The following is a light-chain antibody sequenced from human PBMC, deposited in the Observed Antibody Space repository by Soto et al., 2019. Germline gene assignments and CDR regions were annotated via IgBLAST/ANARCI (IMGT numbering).Light chain of an antibody. J-gene: IGKJ2*01. Sequence: DIQMTQSPSALSASVGDRVTLTCRASQEIGSFLAWYQQKPGKAPKLLIYLASRLESGVPSRFSGSGSGTEFTLTISGLQPDDFATYFCQQYNSHSFYPFGQGTKVDI. CDR2: LAS. CDR1: QEIGSF. CDR3: QQYNSHSFYP. V-gene: IGKV1-5*03.